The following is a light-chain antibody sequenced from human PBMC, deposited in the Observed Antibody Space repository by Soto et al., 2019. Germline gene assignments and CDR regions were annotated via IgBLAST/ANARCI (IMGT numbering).Light chain of an antibody. V-gene: IGKV3-15*01. CDR1: QSVSDN. J-gene: IGKJ5*01. Sequence: PDTRCWWPVERVSLSCRASQSVSDNLAWYQQKPGQGPRLLVYRASTRSLGIPGRFTGWVSGLGFTPNPLFLQFEHLVVCYCEQYHPWPITFGQGTRLEIK. CDR3: EQYHPWPIT. CDR2: RAS.